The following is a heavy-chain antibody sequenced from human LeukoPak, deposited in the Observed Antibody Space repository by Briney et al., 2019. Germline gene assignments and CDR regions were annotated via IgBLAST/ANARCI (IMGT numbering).Heavy chain of an antibody. CDR3: ARDRWFGELLTFDY. Sequence: SQTLSLTCTVSGGSISSGGYYWSWIRQPPGKGLEWIGYIYHSGSTSYNPSLKSRVTVSGDRSKNQFSVKLSSVTAADTAVYFCARDRWFGELLTFDYWGQGTLVTVSS. CDR2: IYHSGST. J-gene: IGHJ4*02. V-gene: IGHV4-30-2*01. CDR1: GGSISSGGYY. D-gene: IGHD3-10*01.